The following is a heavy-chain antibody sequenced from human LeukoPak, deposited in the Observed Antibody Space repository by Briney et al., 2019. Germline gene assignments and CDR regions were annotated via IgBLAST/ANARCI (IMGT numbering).Heavy chain of an antibody. J-gene: IGHJ1*01. CDR1: GGSISDFY. CDR2: IHYSGGT. CDR3: ARGGDYDILTGYPTIKYFQH. D-gene: IGHD3-9*01. V-gene: IGHV4-59*12. Sequence: SETLSLTCTVSGGSISDFYWSWIRQPPGKGMEWIGNIHYSGGTNYNPSLKSRVTISVDTSKNQFSLKLSSVTAADTAVYYCARGGDYDILTGYPTIKYFQHWGQGTLVTVSS.